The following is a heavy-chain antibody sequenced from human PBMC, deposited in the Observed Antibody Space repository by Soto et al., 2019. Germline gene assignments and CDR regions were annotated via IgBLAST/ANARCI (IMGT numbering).Heavy chain of an antibody. CDR2: IYYSGST. Sequence: LSLPCTVTGDAINDRSFYWGWIRQPPGKGLEWIGSIYYSGSTYNNPSLKSRVSMSVDTSKNQFSLKLRSVTAADTALYYCARQRTSVVTQAYFDSCGQGSLVTVSS. CDR3: ARQRTSVVTQAYFDS. J-gene: IGHJ4*02. D-gene: IGHD2-21*02. V-gene: IGHV4-39*01. CDR1: GDAINDRSFY.